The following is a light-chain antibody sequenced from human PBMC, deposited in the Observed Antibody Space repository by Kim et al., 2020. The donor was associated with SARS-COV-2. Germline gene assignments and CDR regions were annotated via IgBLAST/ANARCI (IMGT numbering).Light chain of an antibody. CDR1: SLRSYY. CDR2: GKN. Sequence: SSELTQDPAVSVALGQTVRITCQGDSLRSYYATWYQQKPGQAPIVVIYGKNNRPSGIPDRFSGSSSGNTSSLTITGTQAGDGADYYCNSRDSNDNVVFAG. CDR3: NSRDSNDNVV. J-gene: IGLJ2*01. V-gene: IGLV3-19*01.